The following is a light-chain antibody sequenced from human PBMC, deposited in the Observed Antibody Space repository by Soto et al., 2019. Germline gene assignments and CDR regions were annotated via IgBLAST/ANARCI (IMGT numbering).Light chain of an antibody. J-gene: IGKJ5*01. CDR3: QQYGSSAIT. V-gene: IGKV3-20*01. CDR2: ATS. Sequence: EIVLTQSPGTLSLSAGERATLSCRATQTITNNDLAWYQQKPGQAPRLLIYATSSRATDIPDRFSGSGSGTDFSRTIHRLEPEDFAVYYCQQYGSSAITFGQGTRLEIK. CDR1: QTITNND.